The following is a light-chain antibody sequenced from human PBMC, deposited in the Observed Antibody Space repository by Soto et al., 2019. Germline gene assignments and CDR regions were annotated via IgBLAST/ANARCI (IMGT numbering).Light chain of an antibody. V-gene: IGLV1-40*01. J-gene: IGLJ3*02. CDR3: QSYDSSLSGWV. CDR1: SSNIGAGYD. Sequence: QSVLTQPPSVSGAPGQRVTISCTGSSSNIGAGYDVHWYHQLPGTAPKLLIYGNSNRPSGVPDRFPGSKSGTSASLAITGLQAEDEADYYCQSYDSSLSGWVFGGGTKLTVL. CDR2: GNS.